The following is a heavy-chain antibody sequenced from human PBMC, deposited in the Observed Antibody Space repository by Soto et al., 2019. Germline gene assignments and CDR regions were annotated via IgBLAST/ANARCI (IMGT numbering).Heavy chain of an antibody. CDR1: GGSISSGGYS. CDR3: ASGPQASSGYYYWFDP. Sequence: SETLSLTCAVSGGSISSGGYSWSWIRQPPGKGLEWIGYIYHSGSTYYNPSLKSRVTISVDTSKNQFSLKLSSVTAADTAVYYCASGPQASSGYYYWFDPWGQGTLVTVSS. V-gene: IGHV4-30-2*01. J-gene: IGHJ5*02. CDR2: IYHSGST. D-gene: IGHD3-22*01.